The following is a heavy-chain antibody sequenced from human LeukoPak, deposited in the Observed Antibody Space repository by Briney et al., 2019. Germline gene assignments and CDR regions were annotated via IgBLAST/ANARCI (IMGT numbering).Heavy chain of an antibody. CDR3: ARGGTITPFDYAFYYYMDV. CDR2: MNPNSGNT. CDR1: GYTFTSYD. J-gene: IGHJ6*03. V-gene: IGHV1-8*03. Sequence: ASVKVSCEASGYTFTSYDINGVRQATGQGLEWMGWMNPNSGNTGYAQKFQGRVTITRNTSINTAYMELSSLRSEDTAVYYCARGGTITPFDYAFYYYMDVWGKGTTVTVSS. D-gene: IGHD4-17*01.